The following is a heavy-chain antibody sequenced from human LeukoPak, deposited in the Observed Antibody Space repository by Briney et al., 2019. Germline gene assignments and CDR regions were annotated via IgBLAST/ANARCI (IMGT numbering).Heavy chain of an antibody. D-gene: IGHD6-19*01. CDR1: GYTFTSYA. J-gene: IGHJ4*02. CDR3: ARDSYRYSSGWYYFDY. Sequence: ASVKVSCKASGYTFTSYAMNWVRQAPGQRLEWMGWINAGNGNTKYSQEFQGRVTITRDTSASTAYMELSSLRSEDMAVYYCARDSYRYSSGWYYFDYWGQGTLVTVSS. CDR2: INAGNGNT. V-gene: IGHV1-3*03.